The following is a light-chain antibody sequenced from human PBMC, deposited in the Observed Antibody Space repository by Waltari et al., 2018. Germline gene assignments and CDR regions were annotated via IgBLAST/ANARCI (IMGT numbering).Light chain of an antibody. CDR1: SSDAGGYNY. Sequence: QSALTQPASVSGSPGQSIPISCSGTSSDAGGYNYVSWYQHHPGKAPKLMIYEVTYRPSGVSDRFSGSKSGNTASLTISGLQAEDEADYYCSSYTSSSTRVFGGGTKVTVL. J-gene: IGLJ2*01. CDR2: EVT. V-gene: IGLV2-14*01. CDR3: SSYTSSSTRV.